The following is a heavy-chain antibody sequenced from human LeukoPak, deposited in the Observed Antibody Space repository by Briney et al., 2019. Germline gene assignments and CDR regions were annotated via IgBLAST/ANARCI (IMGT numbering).Heavy chain of an antibody. J-gene: IGHJ4*02. CDR3: ARDVPFEY. CDR2: IYNGGKT. V-gene: IGHV4-59*01. Sequence: SETLSLTCTVSGGSISRYYWSWIRQPPGKGLEWIGYIYNGGKTNYSPSLKSRVTISVDTSKNQFSLKVSSVTAADTAVYYCARDVPFEYWGQGALVSVSS. CDR1: GGSISRYY.